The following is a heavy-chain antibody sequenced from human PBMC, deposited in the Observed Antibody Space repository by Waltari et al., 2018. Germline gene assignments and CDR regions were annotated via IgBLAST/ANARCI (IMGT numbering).Heavy chain of an antibody. D-gene: IGHD2-21*02. Sequence: QVQLVQSGAEVKKPGSSVKVSCTASGGTFSSYAISWVRQAPGQRLEWMGGIIPIFGTANYAQKFQGRVTITTDESTSTAYMELSSLRSEDTAVYYCARARVSGNSGYYYYYMDVWGKGTTVTVSS. V-gene: IGHV1-69*05. CDR1: GGTFSSYA. J-gene: IGHJ6*03. CDR3: ARARVSGNSGYYYYYMDV. CDR2: IIPIFGTA.